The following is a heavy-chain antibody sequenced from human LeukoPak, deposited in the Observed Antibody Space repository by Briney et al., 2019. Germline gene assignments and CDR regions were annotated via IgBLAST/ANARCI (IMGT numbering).Heavy chain of an antibody. J-gene: IGHJ4*02. Sequence: SETLSLTCAVYGGSFSDSYWGWIRQPPGKGLEWIGSMYHSGSSYYNPSLKSRVTISVDTSKNQFSLKLSSVTAADTAVYYCARVRTGWYYFDYWGQGTLVTVSS. CDR3: ARVRTGWYYFDY. CDR1: GGSFSDSY. V-gene: IGHV4-34*01. CDR2: MYHSGSS. D-gene: IGHD6-19*01.